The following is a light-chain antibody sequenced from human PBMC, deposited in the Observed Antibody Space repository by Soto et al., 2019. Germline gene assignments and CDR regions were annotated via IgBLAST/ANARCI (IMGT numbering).Light chain of an antibody. CDR3: SSYAGTNRV. CDR2: EVT. CDR1: SSDVGANNY. V-gene: IGLV2-8*01. J-gene: IGLJ1*01. Sequence: QSALTQPPSASGSPGQSVTISCTGTSSDVGANNYVSWYQQHPGKAPKLMIYEVTKRPSGVPDRFSGSKSGNTASLTVSGLLAEDEADYYCSSYAGTNRVVGTGTKLTVL.